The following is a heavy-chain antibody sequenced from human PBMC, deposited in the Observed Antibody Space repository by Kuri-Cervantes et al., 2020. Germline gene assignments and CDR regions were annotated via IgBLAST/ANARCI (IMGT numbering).Heavy chain of an antibody. CDR3: AKPRGYDILTGYYLMSFDY. Sequence: GGSLRLSCAASGFIFSIYAMSWVRQAPGKGLEWVSVISGSGGSTYYADSVKGRFTISRDNSKNTLYLQMNSLRAEDTAVYYCAKPRGYDILTGYYLMSFDYWGQGTLVTVSS. CDR1: GFIFSIYA. V-gene: IGHV3-23*01. J-gene: IGHJ4*02. D-gene: IGHD3-9*01. CDR2: ISGSGGST.